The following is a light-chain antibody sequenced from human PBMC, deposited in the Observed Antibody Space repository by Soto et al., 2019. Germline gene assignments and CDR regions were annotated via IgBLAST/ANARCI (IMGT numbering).Light chain of an antibody. V-gene: IGKV3-15*01. CDR3: QQYNTWLT. CDR1: QSVSSN. Sequence: EIVMTQSPATLSVSPGERATLSCRASQSVSSNLACYQQKPGQAPRLLIYGASTRATGIPARFSGSGSGTEFTLTISSLQSEDFAVYYCQQYNTWLTFGGGTKVEIK. CDR2: GAS. J-gene: IGKJ4*01.